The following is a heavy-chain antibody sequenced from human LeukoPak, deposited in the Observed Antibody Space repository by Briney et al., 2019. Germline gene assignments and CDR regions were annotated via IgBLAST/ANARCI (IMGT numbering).Heavy chain of an antibody. V-gene: IGHV4-59*12. J-gene: IGHJ2*01. Sequence: PSETLSLTCTVSGGSISGYYWSWIRQPPGKGLEWIGYIYYSGSTNYNPSLKSRVTISVDTSKNQFSLKLSSVTAADTAVYYCARDGRTYYDFWSGYYRSNWYFDLWGRGTLVTVSS. D-gene: IGHD3-3*01. CDR2: IYYSGST. CDR3: ARDGRTYYDFWSGYYRSNWYFDL. CDR1: GGSISGYY.